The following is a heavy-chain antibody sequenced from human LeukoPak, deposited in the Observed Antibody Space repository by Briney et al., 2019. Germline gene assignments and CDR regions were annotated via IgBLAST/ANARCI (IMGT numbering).Heavy chain of an antibody. J-gene: IGHJ4*02. Sequence: PSETLSLTCTVSGGSISSSSYYWGWIRQPPGKGLEWIGSIYYSGSTYYNPSLKSRVTISVDTSKNQFSLKLSSVTAADTAVYYRARQPGVVPAAIPGFDYWGQGTLVTVSS. V-gene: IGHV4-39*01. CDR1: GGSISSSSYY. CDR2: IYYSGST. D-gene: IGHD2-2*02. CDR3: ARQPGVVPAAIPGFDY.